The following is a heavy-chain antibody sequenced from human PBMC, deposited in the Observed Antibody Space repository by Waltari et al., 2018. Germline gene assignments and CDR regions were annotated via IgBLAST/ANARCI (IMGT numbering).Heavy chain of an antibody. V-gene: IGHV3-20*01. CDR2: ISWNGAST. CDR1: GFTFDDYG. D-gene: IGHD7-27*01. J-gene: IGHJ4*02. Sequence: EVLLVESGGAVVRPGGSLRLSCAASGFTFDDYGMVWVRQAPGKGLEWVFGISWNGASTDYADSVKGRFTISRDKAKNSLYLQMNSLIAEDTALYHCARDKWGPDYWGQGTLVTVSS. CDR3: ARDKWGPDY.